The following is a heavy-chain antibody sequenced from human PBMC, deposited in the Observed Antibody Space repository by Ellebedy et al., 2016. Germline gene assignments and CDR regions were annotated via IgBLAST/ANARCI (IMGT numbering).Heavy chain of an antibody. Sequence: GESLKISCKISGYNLIDQWIGWVRQMPGKGLEWMGIIYPGDSDTRYGPSFQGQVIISADKYINTAYLQWSSLKPSDTAMYYCVTTVETVDYWGQGTLVTVSS. CDR1: GYNLIDQW. J-gene: IGHJ4*02. CDR3: VTTVETVDY. D-gene: IGHD4-23*01. CDR2: IYPGDSDT. V-gene: IGHV5-51*01.